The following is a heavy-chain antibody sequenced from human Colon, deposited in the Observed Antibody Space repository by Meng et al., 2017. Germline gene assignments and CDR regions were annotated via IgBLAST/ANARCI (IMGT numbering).Heavy chain of an antibody. V-gene: IGHV4-4*07. CDR3: TRPHTSNWGRGFDF. D-gene: IGHD6-13*01. CDR2: IYTSVTT. J-gene: IGHJ4*02. Sequence: SETLSLTCTVSGGSISGYFWSWMRQPAGKGLEWIGRIYTSVTTNYNPSLWRRLTMSVDTSRNQFSLNLTSVTAADAAVYCFTRPHTSNWGRGFDFWGQGTLVTVSS. CDR1: GGSISGYF.